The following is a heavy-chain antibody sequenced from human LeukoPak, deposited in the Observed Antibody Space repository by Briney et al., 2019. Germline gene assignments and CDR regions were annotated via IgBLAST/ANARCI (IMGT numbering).Heavy chain of an antibody. CDR3: ARPRIAAAWFDAFDI. Sequence: GGSLRLSCAASGFTFSSYWMSWVRQAPGKGLEWVANIKQDGSERYYVDSVKGRFTISRDNAKNSLYLQMNSLRAEDTAVYYCARPRIAAAWFDAFDIWGQGTMVTVSS. J-gene: IGHJ3*02. V-gene: IGHV3-7*01. CDR1: GFTFSSYW. D-gene: IGHD6-13*01. CDR2: IKQDGSER.